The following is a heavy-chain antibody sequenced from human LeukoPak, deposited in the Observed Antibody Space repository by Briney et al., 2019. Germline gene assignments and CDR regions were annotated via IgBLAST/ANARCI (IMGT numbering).Heavy chain of an antibody. V-gene: IGHV3-21*01. J-gene: IGHJ6*03. CDR2: ISSRCTYI. Sequence: KSGGSLRLSCAASGFNFNNCTFNWVRQAPGKGLEWVSSISSRCTYIYYADSMKGRFTISRDNAKNSLYLQMNSLRAEDTAVYYCARSPGGTYYYYYMDVWGKGTTVTVSS. CDR1: GFNFNNCT. D-gene: IGHD3-10*01. CDR3: ARSPGGTYYYYYMDV.